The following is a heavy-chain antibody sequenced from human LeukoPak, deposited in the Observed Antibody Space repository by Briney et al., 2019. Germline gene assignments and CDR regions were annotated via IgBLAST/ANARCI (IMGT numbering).Heavy chain of an antibody. CDR2: IYHSGST. CDR3: VRGSSGYDSSGYYGGWYYFDY. J-gene: IGHJ4*02. V-gene: IGHV4-30-2*01. D-gene: IGHD3-22*01. Sequence: SQTLSLTCAVSGGSISSGGYSWSWIRQPPGKGLEWIGYIYHSGSTYYNPSLKSRVTISVDRSKNQFSLKLSSVTAADTAVYYCVRGSSGYDSSGYYGGWYYFDYWGQGTLVTVSS. CDR1: GGSISSGGYS.